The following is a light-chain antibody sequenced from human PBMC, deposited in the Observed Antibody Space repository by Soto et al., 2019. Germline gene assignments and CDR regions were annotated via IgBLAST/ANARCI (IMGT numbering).Light chain of an antibody. J-gene: IGLJ2*01. Sequence: HSALTQPPSVSGAPGQRVTISCTGSSSNIGADYDVHWYQQLPGTAPKLLIYGNSNRPSGVPDRFSGSKSGTSASLAITGLQAEDEADYYCQSYDSSLSGSVFGGGTKLTVL. CDR2: GNS. CDR1: SSNIGADYD. V-gene: IGLV1-40*01. CDR3: QSYDSSLSGSV.